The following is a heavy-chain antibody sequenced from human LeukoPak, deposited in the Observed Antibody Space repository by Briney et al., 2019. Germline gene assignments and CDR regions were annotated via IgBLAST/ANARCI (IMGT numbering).Heavy chain of an antibody. D-gene: IGHD3-22*01. CDR3: ASPHYYDSSGYSDPYYYYGMDV. V-gene: IGHV4-34*01. CDR2: INHSGST. J-gene: IGHJ6*02. CDR1: GGSFSGYY. Sequence: SETLSLTCAVYGGSFSGYYWSWIRQPPGKGLEWIGEINHSGSTNYNPSLKSRVTISVDTSKNQFSLKLSSVTAADTAVYYCASPHYYDSSGYSDPYYYYGMDVWGQGTTVTVSS.